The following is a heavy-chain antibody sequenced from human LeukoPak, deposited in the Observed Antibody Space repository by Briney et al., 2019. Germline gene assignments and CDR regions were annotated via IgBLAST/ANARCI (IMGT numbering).Heavy chain of an antibody. CDR3: AKTFPYGTTWYGFCDY. D-gene: IGHD3-3*01. CDR1: GFPFSNNV. J-gene: IGHJ4*02. V-gene: IGHV3-23*01. CDR2: IRGSGDT. Sequence: GGSLRLSCAASGFPFSNNVMTWVRQAPGRGLDWLAAIRGSGDTYYSDSVKGRFTISRDNSKNMLYLQLNSLRAEDTAVYYCAKTFPYGTTWYGFCDYWGQGALVTVSS.